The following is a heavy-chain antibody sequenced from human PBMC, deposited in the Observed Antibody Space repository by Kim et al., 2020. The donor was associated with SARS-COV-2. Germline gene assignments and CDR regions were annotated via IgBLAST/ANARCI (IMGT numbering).Heavy chain of an antibody. V-gene: IGHV4-39*06. D-gene: IGHD5-18*01. CDR2: NT. J-gene: IGHJ4*02. Sequence: NTYYTPHRTSRLTISAHTSKNQFPLKLSSVTAADTAVYYCARKTELWLDYWGQGTLVTVSS. CDR3: ARKTELWLDY.